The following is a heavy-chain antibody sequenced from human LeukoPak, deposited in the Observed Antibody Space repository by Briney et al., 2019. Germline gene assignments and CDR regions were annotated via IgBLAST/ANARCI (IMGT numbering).Heavy chain of an antibody. Sequence: GGSLRLSCAASGFTFSSYAMHWVRQAPGKGLEWVAVISYDGSNKYYPDSVKGRFTISRDNSKNTLYLQMNSLRAEDTAVYYCARVPGDFLFDYWGQGTLVTVSS. J-gene: IGHJ4*02. CDR2: ISYDGSNK. D-gene: IGHD2-21*02. CDR1: GFTFSSYA. CDR3: ARVPGDFLFDY. V-gene: IGHV3-30-3*01.